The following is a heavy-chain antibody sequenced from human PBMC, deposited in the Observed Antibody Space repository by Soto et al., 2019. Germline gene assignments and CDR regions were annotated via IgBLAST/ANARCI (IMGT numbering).Heavy chain of an antibody. J-gene: IGHJ4*02. CDR1: GGSFSGYY. CDR3: VTAFAAVQD. Sequence: QVQLQQWGAGLLKPSETLSLTCAVYGGSFSGYYLSWVRQPPGKGLESIGEITPGGRTNYNPSLKSRVTISVDTSKELLSLTLTSVTAADTAVYFCVTAFAAVQDWGQGTLVTVSS. V-gene: IGHV4-34*01. D-gene: IGHD6-25*01. CDR2: ITPGGRT.